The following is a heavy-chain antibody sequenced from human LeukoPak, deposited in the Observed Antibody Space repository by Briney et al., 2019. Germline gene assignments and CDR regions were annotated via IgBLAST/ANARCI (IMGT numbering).Heavy chain of an antibody. D-gene: IGHD3-22*01. J-gene: IGHJ2*01. CDR2: INSGGST. CDR3: AINPDSSGGGSDWYFDL. V-gene: IGHV3-53*01. Sequence: GGSLRLSCAASGFIVTGNDMSWVRQAPGKGLEWVSVINSGGSTNYADSVKGRFTISRDNSKNTLYLQMNSLRADDTAVYYCAINPDSSGGGSDWYFDLWGRGTLVTVSS. CDR1: GFIVTGND.